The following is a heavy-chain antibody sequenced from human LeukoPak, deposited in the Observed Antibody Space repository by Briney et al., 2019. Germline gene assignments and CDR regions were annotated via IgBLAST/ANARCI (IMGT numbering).Heavy chain of an antibody. CDR3: AKGYSSSWYGASYYYGMDV. CDR2: ISGSGGST. V-gene: IGHV3-23*01. Sequence: GGSLRLSCAASGLTFSIYAMSWVRQAPGKGLEWVSAISGSGGSTYYADSVKGRFTISRDNSKNTLYLQMNSLRAEDTAVYYCAKGYSSSWYGASYYYGMDVWGKGTTVTVSS. J-gene: IGHJ6*04. CDR1: GLTFSIYA. D-gene: IGHD6-13*01.